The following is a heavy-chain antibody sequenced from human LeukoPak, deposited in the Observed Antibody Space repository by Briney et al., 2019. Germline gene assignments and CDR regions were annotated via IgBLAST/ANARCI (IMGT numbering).Heavy chain of an antibody. V-gene: IGHV3-48*03. Sequence: PGGSLRLSCAASGSTFSSYEMNWVRQAPGKGLERVSYISSSGDNIYHADSVKGRFTISRDNAKNSLYLQMNSLRAEDTAVYYCARRSSYFDYWGQGTLVTVSS. CDR2: ISSSGDNI. D-gene: IGHD5/OR15-5a*01. CDR3: ARRSSYFDY. J-gene: IGHJ4*02. CDR1: GSTFSSYE.